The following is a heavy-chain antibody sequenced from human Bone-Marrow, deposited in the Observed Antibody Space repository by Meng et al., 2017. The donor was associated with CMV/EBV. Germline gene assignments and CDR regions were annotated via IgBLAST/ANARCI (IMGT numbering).Heavy chain of an antibody. Sequence: GGSLRLSCAASGFTFSSYAMHWVRQAPGKGLEWVAVISYDGSNKYYADSVKGRFTISRDNSKNTLYLQMNSLRAEDTAVYYCARDLPPEVGAEENYYYYGMDVWGQGTTVTVSS. CDR3: ARDLPPEVGAEENYYYYGMDV. J-gene: IGHJ6*02. CDR1: GFTFSSYA. CDR2: ISYDGSNK. D-gene: IGHD1-26*01. V-gene: IGHV3-30-3*01.